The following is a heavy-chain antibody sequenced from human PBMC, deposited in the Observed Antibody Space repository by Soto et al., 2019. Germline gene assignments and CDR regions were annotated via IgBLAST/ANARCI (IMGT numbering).Heavy chain of an antibody. D-gene: IGHD5-18*01. CDR3: ARINKGYGTDS. CDR2: IDYTGNT. Sequence: LSLTCTVSGGSISSSSYYWGCIRQPPGKGLEWIASIDYTGNTFYNPSLTSRVTISVDTSKNQFSLKVTSVTAADTAVYYCARINKGYGTDSWGQGTLVTV. J-gene: IGHJ4*02. V-gene: IGHV4-39*01. CDR1: GGSISSSSYY.